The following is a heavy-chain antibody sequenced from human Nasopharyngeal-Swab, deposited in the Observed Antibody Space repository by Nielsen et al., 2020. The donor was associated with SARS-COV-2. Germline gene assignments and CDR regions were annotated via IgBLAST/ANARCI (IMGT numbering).Heavy chain of an antibody. CDR1: GFTFDNYW. D-gene: IGHD3-9*01. J-gene: IGHJ6*02. CDR3: ARDQVPHVLLYFGHMDV. CDR2: IKQDGSVT. V-gene: IGHV3-7*01. Sequence: GESLKISCAASGFTFDNYWMNWVRQAPGKGLEWVANIKQDGSVTYYVDSVKGRFTISRDNAENLLYLQMNSLRAEDTAVYYCARDQVPHVLLYFGHMDVWGQGTTVTVSS.